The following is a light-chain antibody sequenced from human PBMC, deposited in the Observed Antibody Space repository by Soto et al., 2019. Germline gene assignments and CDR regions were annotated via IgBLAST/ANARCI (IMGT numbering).Light chain of an antibody. Sequence: EIVLTQSPGTLSLSPGERATLSCRASQSVSSSYLAWYQQKPGQTPRLLIYDTSIRAAGVPARFSGSRSGAEFTLTISSLQSEDFAVYYCQQYGTSLFSFGPGTKVDIK. V-gene: IGKV3-20*01. CDR2: DTS. CDR1: QSVSSSY. CDR3: QQYGTSLFS. J-gene: IGKJ3*01.